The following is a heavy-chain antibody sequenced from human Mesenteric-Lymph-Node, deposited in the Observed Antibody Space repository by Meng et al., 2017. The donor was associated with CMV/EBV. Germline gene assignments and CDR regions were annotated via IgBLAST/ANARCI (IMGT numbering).Heavy chain of an antibody. D-gene: IGHD1-26*01. CDR2: TYYRSKWYN. Sequence: CAISEDSVSSNNAAWNWIRQSPSRDLEWLGRTYYRSKWYNDYAVSVKSRITINPDTSKNQFSLQLNSVTPEDTAVYYCVRDRSGSYDYWGQGTLVTVSS. CDR1: EDSVSSNNAA. V-gene: IGHV6-1*01. CDR3: VRDRSGSYDY. J-gene: IGHJ4*02.